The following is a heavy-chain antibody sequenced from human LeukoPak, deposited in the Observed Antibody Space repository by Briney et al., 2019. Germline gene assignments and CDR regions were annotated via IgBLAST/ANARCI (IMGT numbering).Heavy chain of an antibody. V-gene: IGHV1-69*05. D-gene: IGHD3-22*01. CDR3: ARDLGYHDSSGSNFDY. CDR1: GGTFSSYA. Sequence: SVKVSCKASGGTFSSYAISWVRQAPGQGLEWMGRIIPIFGTANYAQKFQGRVTITTDESTSTAYMELSSLRSEDTAVYYCARDLGYHDSSGSNFDYWGQGTLVTVSS. J-gene: IGHJ4*02. CDR2: IIPIFGTA.